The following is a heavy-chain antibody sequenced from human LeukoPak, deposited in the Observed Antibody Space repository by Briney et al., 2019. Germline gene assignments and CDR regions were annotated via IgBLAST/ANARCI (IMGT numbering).Heavy chain of an antibody. D-gene: IGHD3-10*01. Sequence: PSQTLSLTCTVSGGSISSGDYYWSWIRQPPGKCLEWIGYIYYSGSTYYNPSLKSRVTISVDTSKNQFSLKLSSVTAADTAVYYCARDSYGSGSYFNRNYYYYGMDVWGQGTTVTVSS. CDR3: ARDSYGSGSYFNRNYYYYGMDV. CDR2: IYYSGST. J-gene: IGHJ6*02. V-gene: IGHV4-30-4*01. CDR1: GGSISSGDYY.